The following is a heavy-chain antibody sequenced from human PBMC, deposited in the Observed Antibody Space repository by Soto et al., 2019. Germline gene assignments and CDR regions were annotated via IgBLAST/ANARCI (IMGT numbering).Heavy chain of an antibody. D-gene: IGHD2-15*01. CDR1: GFTFSVYW. CDR2: MNSDGSTT. J-gene: IGHJ3*02. CDR3: ARVLPGDAFDI. Sequence: PGGSLRLSCAASGFTFSVYWMHWVRQAPGKGLVWVSRMNSDGSTTNYADSVKGRFTISRDNAKNTLFLQMNSLEAEDTAVYYCARVLPGDAFDIWGQGTMVTVSS. V-gene: IGHV3-74*01.